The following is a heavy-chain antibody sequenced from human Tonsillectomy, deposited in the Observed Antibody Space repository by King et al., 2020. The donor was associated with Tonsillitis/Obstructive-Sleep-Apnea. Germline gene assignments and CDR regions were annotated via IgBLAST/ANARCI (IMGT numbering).Heavy chain of an antibody. CDR3: ARVIRSSGYYFDY. D-gene: IGHD3-22*01. J-gene: IGHJ4*02. V-gene: IGHV4-31*03. Sequence: QLQESGPELVKPSQTLFLTCTVSGGSISSGGYYWSWIRQHPGKGLEWIGYIYYSGSTYYNPSLKSRVTISVDTSKNQFSLKLSSVTAADTAVYYCARVIRSSGYYFDYWGQGTLVTVSS. CDR2: IYYSGST. CDR1: GGSISSGGYY.